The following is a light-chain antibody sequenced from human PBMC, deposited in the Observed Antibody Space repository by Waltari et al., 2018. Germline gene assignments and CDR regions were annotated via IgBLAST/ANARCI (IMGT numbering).Light chain of an antibody. V-gene: IGLV8-61*01. Sequence: QTVVTQEPSSSVSPGGPVTLTRGLPSGSVSFTHYPSWYQQTPGQPPRTLIYSTNTRSSGVPDRFSGSILGDKAALTITGAQADDEAAYYCVLYMSRDILFGGGTKLTVL. CDR2: STN. CDR1: SGSVSFTHY. J-gene: IGLJ3*02. CDR3: VLYMSRDIL.